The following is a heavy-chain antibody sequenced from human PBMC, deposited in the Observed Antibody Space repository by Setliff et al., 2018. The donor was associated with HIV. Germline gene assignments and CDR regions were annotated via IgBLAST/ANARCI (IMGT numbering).Heavy chain of an antibody. Sequence: PGKSLKISCHLSGYSFVDCWIGWVRQMPWKGLEWVGFIYPGDSDSRYSPSFRGQVTISADKSTTTAYLDWARLKASDTAMYYCVRYIGAAAGYIDHWGQGTLVTVSS. CDR1: GYSFVDCW. J-gene: IGHJ4*02. CDR2: IYPGDSDS. V-gene: IGHV5-51*01. D-gene: IGHD6-25*01. CDR3: VRYIGAAAGYIDH.